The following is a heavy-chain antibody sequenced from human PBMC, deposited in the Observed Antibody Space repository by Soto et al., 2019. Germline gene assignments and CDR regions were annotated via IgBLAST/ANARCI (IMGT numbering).Heavy chain of an antibody. CDR1: GFSLTTSGVA. D-gene: IGHD3-22*01. J-gene: IGHJ5*02. V-gene: IGHV2-5*02. CDR2: IYWDDDI. Sequence: QITLKESGPTLVRPTQTLTLTCTFSGFSLTTSGVAVGWAVGWIRQPPGKALEWLAVIYWDDDIRYSPSLKSRLTITKDTSKNQVVLTMTNVDPVDTATYYCAHNDRIGYDRSGYRSVWFDPWGQGTLVTVSS. CDR3: AHNDRIGYDRSGYRSVWFDP.